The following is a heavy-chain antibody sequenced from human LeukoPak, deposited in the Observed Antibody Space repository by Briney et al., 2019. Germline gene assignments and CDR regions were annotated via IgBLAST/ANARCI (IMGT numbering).Heavy chain of an antibody. CDR3: ARDNSVEDTAWWFDP. J-gene: IGHJ5*02. V-gene: IGHV1-46*01. Sequence: ASVKVSCKASGYTFTSYYMHWVRQAPGQGLEGMGIINPSGGSTSCAQKFQGRVTMTRDMSTSTDYMELSSLRSEDTAVYYCARDNSVEDTAWWFDPWGQGTLVTVSS. CDR2: INPSGGST. CDR1: GYTFTSYY. D-gene: IGHD4-23*01.